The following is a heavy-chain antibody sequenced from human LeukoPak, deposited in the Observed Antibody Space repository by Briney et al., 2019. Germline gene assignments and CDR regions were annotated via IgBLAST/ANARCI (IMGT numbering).Heavy chain of an antibody. J-gene: IGHJ4*02. CDR3: ARTPRLDY. V-gene: IGHV3-74*01. Sequence: QPGGSLRLSCAASGFNFNSYWMHWVRQAPVKGLVWVSCINGDGSNTRYADSVKGRFTISRDNAKNTLYLQVNSLRAEDTAVYYCARTPRLDYWGQGTLVTVSS. CDR2: INGDGSNT. CDR1: GFNFNSYW.